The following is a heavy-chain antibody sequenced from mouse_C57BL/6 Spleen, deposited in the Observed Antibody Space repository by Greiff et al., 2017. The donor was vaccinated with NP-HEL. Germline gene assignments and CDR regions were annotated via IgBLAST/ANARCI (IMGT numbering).Heavy chain of an antibody. J-gene: IGHJ2*01. Sequence: DVHLVESGGGLVQPGGSLKLSCAASGFTFSSYGMSWVRQTPDKRLELVATINSNGGSTYYPDSVKGRFTISRDNAKNTLYLQMSSLKSEDTDMYYCARMARTINWGQGTTLTVSS. CDR3: ARMARTIN. CDR1: GFTFSSYG. CDR2: INSNGGST. V-gene: IGHV5-6-3*01.